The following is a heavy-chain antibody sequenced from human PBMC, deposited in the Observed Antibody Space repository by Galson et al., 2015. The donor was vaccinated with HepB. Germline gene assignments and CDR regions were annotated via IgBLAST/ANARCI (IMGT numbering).Heavy chain of an antibody. D-gene: IGHD6-19*01. V-gene: IGHV3-30-3*01. CDR2: ISYDGSNK. J-gene: IGHJ4*02. CDR3: ARLWSSSSLDSSGWYYFDY. CDR1: GFTFSSYA. Sequence: SLRLSCAASGFTFSSYAMHWVRQAPGKGLEWVAVISYDGSNKYYADSVKGRFTISRDNSKNTLYLQMNSLRAEDTAVYYCARLWSSSSLDSSGWYYFDYWGQGTLVTVSS.